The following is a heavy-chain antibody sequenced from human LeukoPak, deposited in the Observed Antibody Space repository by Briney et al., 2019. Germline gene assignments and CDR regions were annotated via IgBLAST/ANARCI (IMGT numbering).Heavy chain of an antibody. D-gene: IGHD3-10*01. J-gene: IGHJ6*02. CDR1: GGSFSGYY. V-gene: IGHV4-34*01. Sequence: SETLSLTCAVYGGSFSGYYWSWIRQPPGKGLEWIGEINHSGSTNYNPSLKSRVTISVDTSKNQFSLKLSSVTAADTAVYYCARGRYYGSGSYYNPGYYYYGMDVRGQGTTVTVSS. CDR2: INHSGST. CDR3: ARGRYYGSGSYYNPGYYYYGMDV.